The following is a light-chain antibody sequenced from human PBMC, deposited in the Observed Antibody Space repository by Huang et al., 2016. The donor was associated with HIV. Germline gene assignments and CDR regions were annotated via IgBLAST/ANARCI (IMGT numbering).Light chain of an antibody. V-gene: IGKV3-15*01. CDR3: QQYNSWPGT. J-gene: IGKJ1*01. Sequence: EIVMTQSPATLSVSPGDSATLSCRASQSVSSNVGWYQQQTVQAPRLLIYSAATRATGIPARFSGSGSGTEFTITISSLQSEDFAVYHCQQYNSWPGTFGQGTKVEIK. CDR1: QSVSSN. CDR2: SAA.